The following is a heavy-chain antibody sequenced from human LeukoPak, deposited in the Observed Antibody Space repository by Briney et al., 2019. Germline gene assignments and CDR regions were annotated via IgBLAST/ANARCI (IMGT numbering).Heavy chain of an antibody. CDR2: ISDSGNT. D-gene: IGHD1-26*01. Sequence: SETRSLTCTVSGGSISSYCWSWIRQPPGKGLEWIGYISDSGNTNCNPSLKSRVTISIDTSKNQVSLRLSSVTAADTAVYYCARQGSAGRSFDVWGQETMVTVSS. CDR1: GGSISSYC. J-gene: IGHJ3*01. CDR3: ARQGSAGRSFDV. V-gene: IGHV4-59*08.